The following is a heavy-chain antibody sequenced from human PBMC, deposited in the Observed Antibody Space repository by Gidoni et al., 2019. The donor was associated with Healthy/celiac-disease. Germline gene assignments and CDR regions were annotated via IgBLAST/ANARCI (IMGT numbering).Heavy chain of an antibody. CDR1: GFTFRSYG. CDR2: IWYDGSNK. D-gene: IGHD2-15*01. J-gene: IGHJ6*02. Sequence: QVQLVESGGGVVQPGSSLRLSCAASGFTFRSYGLHWVRPAPGKGLEWVAVIWYDGSNKYYADSVKGRFTISRDNSKNTLYLQMNSLRAEDTAVDYWARRSRMGCSGGSCYLDAPYYYYGMDVWGQGTTVTVSS. CDR3: ARRSRMGCSGGSCYLDAPYYYYGMDV. V-gene: IGHV3-33*01.